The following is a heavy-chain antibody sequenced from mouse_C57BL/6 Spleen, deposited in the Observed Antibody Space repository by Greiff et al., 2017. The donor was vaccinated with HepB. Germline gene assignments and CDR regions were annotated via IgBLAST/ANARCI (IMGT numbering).Heavy chain of an antibody. CDR3: TTASSGLFAY. V-gene: IGHV14-4*01. CDR1: GFNIKDDY. D-gene: IGHD3-2*02. Sequence: EVQLQQSGAELVRPGASVKLSCTASGFNIKDDYMHWVKQRPEQGLEWIGWIDPENGDTEYASKFQGKATITADTSSNTAYLQLSSLTSEDTAVYYCTTASSGLFAYWGQGTLVTVSA. J-gene: IGHJ3*01. CDR2: IDPENGDT.